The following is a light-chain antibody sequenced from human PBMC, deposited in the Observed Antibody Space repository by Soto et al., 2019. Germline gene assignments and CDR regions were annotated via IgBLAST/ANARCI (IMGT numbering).Light chain of an antibody. V-gene: IGKV1-27*01. CDR2: AAS. Sequence: DIQMTQSPSSLSASVGDRVTITCRASQGISNYLAWYQQKPGKVPKLLIYAASTLQAGVPSRFSGSGSGTDFTLTISSLHPEDVVNYYCQYYNCARYTFGQGTKVEVK. J-gene: IGKJ2*01. CDR3: QYYNCARYT. CDR1: QGISNY.